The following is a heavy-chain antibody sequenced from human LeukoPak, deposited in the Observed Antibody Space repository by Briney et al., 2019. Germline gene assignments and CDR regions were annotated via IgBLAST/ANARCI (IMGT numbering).Heavy chain of an antibody. CDR3: ARDLASELGTFDY. Sequence: ASVKVSCKASGGTFSSYAISWVRQAPGQGLEWMGIINPSGGSTSYAQKFQGRVTMTRDTSTSTVYMELSSLRSEDTAVYYCARDLASELGTFDYWGQGTLVTVSS. D-gene: IGHD7-27*01. CDR1: GGTFSSYA. CDR2: INPSGGST. V-gene: IGHV1-46*01. J-gene: IGHJ4*02.